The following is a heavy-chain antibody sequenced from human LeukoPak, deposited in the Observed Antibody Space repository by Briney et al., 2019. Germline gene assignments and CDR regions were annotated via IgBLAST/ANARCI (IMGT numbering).Heavy chain of an antibody. V-gene: IGHV1-2*02. CDR3: ARDSARGGYCSGGSCYSPRFDP. CDR1: GYTFTGYY. Sequence: ASVKVSRKASGYTFTGYYMHWVRQAPGQGFEWMGWINPNSGGTNYAQKFQGRVTMTRDTSISTAYMELSRLRSDDTAVYYCARDSARGGYCSGGSCYSPRFDPWGQGTLVTVSS. CDR2: INPNSGGT. J-gene: IGHJ5*02. D-gene: IGHD2-15*01.